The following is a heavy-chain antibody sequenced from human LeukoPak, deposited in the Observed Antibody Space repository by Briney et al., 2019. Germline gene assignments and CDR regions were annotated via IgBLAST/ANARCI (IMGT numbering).Heavy chain of an antibody. CDR3: ARPTVDY. CDR2: INHSGST. J-gene: IGHJ4*02. Sequence: TSETLSLTCAVYGGSFSGYYWSWIRQPPGKGLEWIGEINHSGSTNYNPSLKSRVTISVDTSKNQFSLKLSSVTAADTAVYYCARPTVDYWGQGTLVTVSS. D-gene: IGHD4-17*01. V-gene: IGHV4-34*01. CDR1: GGSFSGYY.